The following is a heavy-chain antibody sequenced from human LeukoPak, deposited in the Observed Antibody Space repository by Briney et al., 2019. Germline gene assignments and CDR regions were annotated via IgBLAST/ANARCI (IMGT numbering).Heavy chain of an antibody. CDR3: ARGLRQLVRSWHY. J-gene: IGHJ4*02. Sequence: PSETLSLTCTVSGGSISSSSYYWGWIRQPPGKGLEWIGNIFYSGSTYYSPSLKSRVTISLDTSRNQFSLKLNSVTAADTAVYYCARGLRQLVRSWHYWGQGTLVTVSS. CDR1: GGSISSSSYY. CDR2: IFYSGST. D-gene: IGHD6-6*01. V-gene: IGHV4-39*07.